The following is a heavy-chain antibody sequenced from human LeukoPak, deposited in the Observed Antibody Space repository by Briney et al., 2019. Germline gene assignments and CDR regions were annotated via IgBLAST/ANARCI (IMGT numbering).Heavy chain of an antibody. V-gene: IGHV1-2*06. D-gene: IGHD3-22*01. CDR1: GYTFTGYY. J-gene: IGHJ4*02. CDR3: AREKYYYDSSGENDY. CDR2: INPNSGGT. Sequence: ASVKVSCKASGYTFTGYYMHWVRQAPGQGLEWMGRINPNSGGTNYAQKFQGRVTMTRDTSSSTAYMELSRLRSDDTAVYYCAREKYYYDSSGENDYWGQGTLVTVSS.